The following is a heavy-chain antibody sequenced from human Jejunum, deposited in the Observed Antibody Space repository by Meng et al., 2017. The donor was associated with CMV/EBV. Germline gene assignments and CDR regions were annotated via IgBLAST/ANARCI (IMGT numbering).Heavy chain of an antibody. J-gene: IGHJ5*02. CDR1: FQSYA. D-gene: IGHD6-19*01. V-gene: IGHV1-69*04. CDR2: IIPILGTP. CDR3: TNSVGQWLSWFAP. Sequence: FQSYAISWVRQAPGQGLEWMGRIIPILGTPTYAQKFEDRVTITADKSTDKSTTTAYMELSSLRTEDTAVYYCTNSVGQWLSWFAPWGQGTLVTVSS.